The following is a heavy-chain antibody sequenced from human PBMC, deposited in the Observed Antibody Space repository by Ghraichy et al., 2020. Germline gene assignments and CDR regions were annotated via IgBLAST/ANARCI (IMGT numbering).Heavy chain of an antibody. CDR3: ARVIEGGDYRFFDY. Sequence: SETLSLTYTVSGGSISSYYWSWIRQPPGKGLEWIGYIYYSGSTNYNPSLKSRVTISVDTSKNQFSLKLSSVTAADTAVYYCARVIEGGDYRFFDYWGQGTLVTVSS. CDR2: IYYSGST. V-gene: IGHV4-59*01. J-gene: IGHJ4*02. CDR1: GGSISSYY. D-gene: IGHD4-17*01.